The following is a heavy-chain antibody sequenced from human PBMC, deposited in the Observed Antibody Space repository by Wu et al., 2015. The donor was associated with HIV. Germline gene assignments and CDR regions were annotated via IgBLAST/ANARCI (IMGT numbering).Heavy chain of an antibody. CDR1: GYTFTSYD. J-gene: IGHJ4*02. Sequence: QVQLVQSGAEVKKPGASVKVSCKASGYTFTSYDINWVRQATGQGLEWMGWMNPNSGNTGYAQKFQGRVTMTRNTSISTAYMELSSLRSEDTAVYYCASAYYYDSSGYYALDYWGQGTLVTVSS. CDR2: MNPNSGNT. CDR3: ASAYYYDSSGYYALDY. V-gene: IGHV1-8*01. D-gene: IGHD3-22*01.